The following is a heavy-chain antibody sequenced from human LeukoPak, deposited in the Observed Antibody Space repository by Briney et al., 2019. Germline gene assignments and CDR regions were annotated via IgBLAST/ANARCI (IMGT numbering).Heavy chain of an antibody. CDR1: GFTFSSYA. D-gene: IGHD3-16*02. Sequence: GRSLRLSCAASGFTFSSYAMHWVRQAPGKGLEWVAVISYDGSNKYYADSVKGRFTISRDASKNTLYLQMDSLRAEDTAFYYCAKDLGELSFIIDYWGQGTLVTVST. CDR3: AKDLGELSFIIDY. CDR2: ISYDGSNK. J-gene: IGHJ4*02. V-gene: IGHV3-30-3*01.